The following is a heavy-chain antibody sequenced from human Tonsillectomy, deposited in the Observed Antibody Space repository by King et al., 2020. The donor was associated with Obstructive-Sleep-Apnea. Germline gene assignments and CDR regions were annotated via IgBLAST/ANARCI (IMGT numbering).Heavy chain of an antibody. V-gene: IGHV4-30-2*01. CDR1: GGSISSAGYF. D-gene: IGHD4-23*01. J-gene: IGHJ3*02. Sequence: QLQESGSGLVKPSQTLSLTCAVSGGSISSAGYFWSWIRQPPGKGLEWIGYIYSSGSTYYNPSLKSRVTISVDRSKNQFSLKLSSVTAADTAVYYCARGDTTPSVGDAFDIWGQGTMVTVSS. CDR3: ARGDTTPSVGDAFDI. CDR2: IYSSGST.